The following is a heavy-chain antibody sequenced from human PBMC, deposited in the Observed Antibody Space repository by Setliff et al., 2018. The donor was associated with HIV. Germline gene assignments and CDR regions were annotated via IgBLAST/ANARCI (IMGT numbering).Heavy chain of an antibody. CDR2: IYYSGST. V-gene: IGHV4-59*11. D-gene: IGHD3-3*01. Sequence: PSETLSLTCSVSDDSFSSHFWSWIRQPPGKGLEYIGYIYYSGSTNYNPSLKSRVTISIDMSKNQVSLRLNSVTAADTAVYYCARVKGFWSDHIGTSDYHYYRDVWGKGTTVTVSS. CDR3: ARVKGFWSDHIGTSDYHYYRDV. CDR1: DDSFSSHF. J-gene: IGHJ6*03.